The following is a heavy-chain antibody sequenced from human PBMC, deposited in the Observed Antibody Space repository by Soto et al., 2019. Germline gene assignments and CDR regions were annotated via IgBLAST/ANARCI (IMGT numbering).Heavy chain of an antibody. CDR3: ARLVYDTRLNYMYFDF. D-gene: IGHD3-10*01. Sequence: SETLSLTCAVSGVSLTSGNWLTWVRQSPQRGLEYIGEIFHDGTANYYPSFERRVAMSVDTSRNQFSLKLTSVTAADTAVYFCARLVYDTRLNYMYFDFWGPGTLVTSPQ. V-gene: IGHV4-4*02. CDR1: GVSLTSGNW. J-gene: IGHJ4*02. CDR2: IFHDGTA.